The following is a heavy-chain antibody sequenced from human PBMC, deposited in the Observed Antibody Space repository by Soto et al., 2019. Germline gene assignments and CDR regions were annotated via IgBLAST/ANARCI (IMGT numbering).Heavy chain of an antibody. J-gene: IGHJ4*02. CDR2: ISGSGGST. V-gene: IGHV3-23*01. Sequence: GGSLRLSCAASGFTFSSYAMSWVRQAPGKGLEWVSAISGSGGSTYYADSVKGRFTISKANSKNTLYLQMNSLRAEDTAVYYCAKVFSYYDSSGYYYLPRDQYYFDYWGQGTLVTVSS. CDR1: GFTFSSYA. D-gene: IGHD3-22*01. CDR3: AKVFSYYDSSGYYYLPRDQYYFDY.